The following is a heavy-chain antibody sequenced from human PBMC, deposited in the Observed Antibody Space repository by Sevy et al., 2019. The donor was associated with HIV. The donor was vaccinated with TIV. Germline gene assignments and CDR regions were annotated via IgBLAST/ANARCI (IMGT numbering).Heavy chain of an antibody. V-gene: IGHV1-69*06. CDR3: ARGDNPELPSAFDI. CDR2: IIPIFGTA. D-gene: IGHD1-26*01. CDR1: GGTFSSYA. J-gene: IGHJ3*02. Sequence: GASVKVSCKASGGTFSSYAISWVRQAPGQGLEWMGGIIPIFGTANDAQKFQGRVTITADKSTSTAYMELSSLRSEDTAVYYSARGDNPELPSAFDIWGQGTMVTVSS.